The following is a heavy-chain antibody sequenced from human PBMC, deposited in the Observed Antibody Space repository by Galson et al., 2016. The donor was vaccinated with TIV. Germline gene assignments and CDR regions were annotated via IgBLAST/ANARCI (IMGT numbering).Heavy chain of an antibody. CDR2: FNPDSGAT. CDR1: GYIFINYY. J-gene: IGHJ4*02. D-gene: IGHD6-19*01. V-gene: IGHV1-2*02. Sequence: SVKVSCKASGYIFINYYIHWVRQAPGQGLEWLGWFNPDSGATQYAQKFQGRVTMTRDTSISTAYMELRRLISDDTAVYYCARVNLARAVDYWGQGTQVTVSS. CDR3: ARVNLARAVDY.